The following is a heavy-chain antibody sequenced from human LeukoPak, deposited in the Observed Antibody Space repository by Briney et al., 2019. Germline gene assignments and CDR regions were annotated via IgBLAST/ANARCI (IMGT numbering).Heavy chain of an antibody. CDR1: GGSISSGSYY. V-gene: IGHV4-61*02. CDR3: ARDRYGSGFY. J-gene: IGHJ4*02. CDR2: IYTSGST. D-gene: IGHD3-10*01. Sequence: SETLSLTCTVSGGSISSGSYYWSWIRQPAGKGLEWIGRIYTSGSTNYNPSLKSRVTMSVDTSKNQFSLKLSSVTAADTAVYYCARDRYGSGFYWGQGTLVTVSS.